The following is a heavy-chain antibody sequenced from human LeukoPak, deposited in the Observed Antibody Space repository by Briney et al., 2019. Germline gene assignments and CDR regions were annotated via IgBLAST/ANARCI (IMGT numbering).Heavy chain of an antibody. CDR1: GFTFSSYT. Sequence: GGSLRLSCAASGFTFSSYTMNWVRQAPGKGLEWVAAISSSSRDIFYADSVKGRFSISRDNTHNSLSLRMNSLGAEDTAVYYCASSVVVPSAADYWGQGTLVTVSS. CDR2: ISSSSRDI. D-gene: IGHD2-2*01. CDR3: ASSVVVPSAADY. V-gene: IGHV3-21*01. J-gene: IGHJ4*02.